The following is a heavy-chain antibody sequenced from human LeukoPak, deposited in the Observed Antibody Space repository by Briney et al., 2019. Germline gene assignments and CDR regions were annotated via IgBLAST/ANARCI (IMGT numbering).Heavy chain of an antibody. J-gene: IGHJ4*02. CDR3: ARYGSGYDFDY. Sequence: PGGSLRLSCAASGFTFSSYEMNWVRQAPGKGLEWVSYISSSGSTIYYADSVKGRSTISRDNAKNSLYLQMNSLRAEDTAVYYCARYGSGYDFDYWGQGTLVTVSS. V-gene: IGHV3-48*03. CDR1: GFTFSSYE. CDR2: ISSSGSTI. D-gene: IGHD5-12*01.